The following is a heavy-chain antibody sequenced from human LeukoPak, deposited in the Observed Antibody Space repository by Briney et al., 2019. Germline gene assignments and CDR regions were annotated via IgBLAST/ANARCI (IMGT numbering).Heavy chain of an antibody. J-gene: IGHJ4*02. CDR1: GFTVSSNY. V-gene: IGHV3-66*01. CDR2: IYSGGST. CDR3: ARDQEMYYFDY. Sequence: GGSPRLSCAASGFTVSSNYMSWVRQAPGKGLEWVSVIYSGGSTYYADSVKGRFTISRDNSKNTLYLQMNSLRAEDTAVYYCARDQEMYYFDYWGQGTLVTVSS.